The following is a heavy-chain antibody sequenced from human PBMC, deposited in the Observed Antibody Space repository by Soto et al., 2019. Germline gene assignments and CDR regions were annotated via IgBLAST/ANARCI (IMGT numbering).Heavy chain of an antibody. J-gene: IGHJ6*02. Sequence: PGGSLRLCCAASGFTFDDYAMHWVRQAPGKGLEWVSGISWNSGSIGYADSVKGRFTISRDNAKNSLYLQMNSLRAEDTALYYCAKDLGRGYSYGPRGYYYGMDVWGQGTTVTVSS. CDR3: AKDLGRGYSYGPRGYYYGMDV. V-gene: IGHV3-9*01. CDR2: ISWNSGSI. D-gene: IGHD5-18*01. CDR1: GFTFDDYA.